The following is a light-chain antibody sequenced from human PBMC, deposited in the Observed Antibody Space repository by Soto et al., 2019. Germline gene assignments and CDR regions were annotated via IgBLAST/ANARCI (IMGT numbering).Light chain of an antibody. CDR3: SSYTRTTLLI. V-gene: IGLV2-14*01. CDR2: EVS. Sequence: QSALTQPASVSGSPGQSITISCTGTSSDIGAYNYVSWYQHHPGKAPKLMIYEVSNRPSGVSNRFSGSKSGNTASLTISGLQAEDEAAYYCSSYTRTTLLIFGGGTKVTVL. J-gene: IGLJ2*01. CDR1: SSDIGAYNY.